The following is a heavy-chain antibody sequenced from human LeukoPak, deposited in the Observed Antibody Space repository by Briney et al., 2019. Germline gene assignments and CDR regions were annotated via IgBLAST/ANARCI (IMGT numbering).Heavy chain of an antibody. CDR2: ISYDGSNK. CDR3: AKDILPRYSSGWTSGFDY. Sequence: GRSLRLSCAASGFTFSGYGMHWVRQAPGKGLEWVAVISYDGSNKYYADSVKGRFTISRDNSKNTLYLQMNSLRAEDTAVYYCAKDILPRYSSGWTSGFDYWGQGTLVTVSS. D-gene: IGHD6-19*01. CDR1: GFTFSGYG. J-gene: IGHJ4*02. V-gene: IGHV3-30*18.